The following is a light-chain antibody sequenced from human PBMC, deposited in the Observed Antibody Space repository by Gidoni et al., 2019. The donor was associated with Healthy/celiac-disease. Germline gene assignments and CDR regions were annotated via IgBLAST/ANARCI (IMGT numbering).Light chain of an antibody. V-gene: IGKV4-1*01. CDR1: PSVLYSSDNKDY. Sequence: DIVMTQSPDSLAVSLGERATINCKSSPSVLYSSDNKDYLAWYQQKPGQPPKLLIYWASTRESGVPDRFSVSGSGTDFTLTISSLQAEDVAVYYCQQYYSNPFTFGGGTKVEIK. J-gene: IGKJ4*01. CDR3: QQYYSNPFT. CDR2: WAS.